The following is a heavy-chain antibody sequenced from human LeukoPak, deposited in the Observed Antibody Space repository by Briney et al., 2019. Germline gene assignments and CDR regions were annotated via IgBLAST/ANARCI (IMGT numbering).Heavy chain of an antibody. D-gene: IGHD3-16*02. CDR2: FDPENDET. J-gene: IGHJ4*02. CDR3: ATFNQRTMITSGGVINDY. Sequence: ASVKVSCKISGYTLSELSMHWVRQAPGKRLEWMGGFDPENDETIYAQKFQGRVTMTEDTSTDTAYMELSSLRSEDTAVYYCATFNQRTMITSGGVINDYWGQGTLVTVSS. V-gene: IGHV1-24*01. CDR1: GYTLSELS.